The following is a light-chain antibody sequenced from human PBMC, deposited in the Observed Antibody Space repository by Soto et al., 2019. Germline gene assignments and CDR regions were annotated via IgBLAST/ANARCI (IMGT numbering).Light chain of an antibody. J-gene: IGKJ2*01. CDR1: QSVSSSY. Sequence: EIVLTQSPGTLSLSPGERATLSCRASQSVSSSYLAWYQQKPGQAPRLLIYGASSRATGIPDRFSGSGSGTDFTLTISRLEAEDFAVYCCQQYGSSPYAFGQGTKREIK. CDR2: GAS. V-gene: IGKV3-20*01. CDR3: QQYGSSPYA.